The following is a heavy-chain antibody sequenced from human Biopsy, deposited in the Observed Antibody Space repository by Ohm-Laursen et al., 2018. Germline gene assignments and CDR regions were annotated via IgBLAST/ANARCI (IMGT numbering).Heavy chain of an antibody. V-gene: IGHV4-34*08. Sequence: SDTLSLTCAVFGNTFSDYQWSWIRQPPGKGLEWIGQINQAGTTNYNPSLKSRVSISADASKYEFSRRLTPVTAADTAVYLCGNEVHGRDYWGLGAQVTVSS. J-gene: IGHJ4*02. D-gene: IGHD2-15*01. CDR3: GNEVHGRDY. CDR1: GNTFSDYQ. CDR2: INQAGTT.